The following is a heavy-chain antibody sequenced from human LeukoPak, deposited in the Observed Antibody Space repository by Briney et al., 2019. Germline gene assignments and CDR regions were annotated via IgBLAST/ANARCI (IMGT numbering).Heavy chain of an antibody. CDR3: AAATDSGWLHNMDV. J-gene: IGHJ6*03. CDR2: IVVGSGNT. Sequence: SVKVSCKASGFTFITSAVQWVRQARGQRLEWIGWIVVGSGNTNYAQKFQERVTITRDMSTSTVYMELSSLRSEDTAVYYCAAATDSGWLHNMDVWGKGTTVTVS. CDR1: GFTFITSA. V-gene: IGHV1-58*01. D-gene: IGHD6-19*01.